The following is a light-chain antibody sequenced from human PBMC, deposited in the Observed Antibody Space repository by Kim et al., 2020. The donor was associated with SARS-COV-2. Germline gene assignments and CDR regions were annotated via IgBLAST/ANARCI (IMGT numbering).Light chain of an antibody. J-gene: IGLJ2*01. CDR1: SLRSFY. Sequence: ALGQTVRITCQGDSLRSFYASWYQQKPGQAPVLVIYDKNNRPSGIPDRFSGSRSGNTASLTITGAQAEDEADYYCNSWDSSGNHVVFGGGTQLTVL. CDR2: DKN. V-gene: IGLV3-19*01. CDR3: NSWDSSGNHVV.